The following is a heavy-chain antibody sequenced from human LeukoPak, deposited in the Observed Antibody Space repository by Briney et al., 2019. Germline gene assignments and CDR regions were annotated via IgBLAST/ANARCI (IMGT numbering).Heavy chain of an antibody. CDR1: GFTLSTYV. Sequence: GGSLRHSCAASGFTLSTYVMNWIRQAPGKGLEWVASISGDSSYIYYADSMKGRFNISRDNANDYLYLRMTSLRAEDTAVYYCTTEDRHGRFLEPWGEEALVTVSS. V-gene: IGHV3-21*04. J-gene: IGHJ5*02. D-gene: IGHD3-10*01. CDR2: ISGDSSYI. CDR3: TTEDRHGRFLEP.